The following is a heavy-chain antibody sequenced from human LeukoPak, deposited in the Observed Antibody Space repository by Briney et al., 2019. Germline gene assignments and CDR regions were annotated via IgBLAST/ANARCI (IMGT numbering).Heavy chain of an antibody. J-gene: IGHJ4*02. CDR2: IYPRDSDT. Sequence: PGESLKISCKGSGYNFPSYRIGWVRQMPGKGLEWMGIIYPRDSDTRYSPSFQGHVTISVDKSINTAFLQWGSLKASDSAMYYCARNRGAAVSDLAHWGQGTQVTVSS. CDR1: GYNFPSYR. V-gene: IGHV5-51*01. D-gene: IGHD2/OR15-2a*01. CDR3: ARNRGAAVSDLAH.